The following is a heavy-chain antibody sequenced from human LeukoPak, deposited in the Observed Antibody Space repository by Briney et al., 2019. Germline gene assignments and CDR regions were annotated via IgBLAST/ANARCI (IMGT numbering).Heavy chain of an antibody. V-gene: IGHV2-70*01. CDR2: IDWDDDK. CDR1: GFSLSTSGMC. J-gene: IGHJ1*01. CDR3: ARTAYYYDSSGYYSIGDFQH. Sequence: ESGPTLVNPTQTLTLTCTFSGFSLSTSGMCVGWIRQPPGKALEWLALIDWDDDKYYSTSLKTRLTISKDTSKNQVVLTMTNMDPVDTATYYCARTAYYYDSSGYYSIGDFQHWGQGTLVTVSS. D-gene: IGHD3-22*01.